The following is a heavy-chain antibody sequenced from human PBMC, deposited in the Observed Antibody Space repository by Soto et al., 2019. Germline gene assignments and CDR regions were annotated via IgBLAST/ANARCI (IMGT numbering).Heavy chain of an antibody. J-gene: IGHJ3*02. Sequence: QVQLQESGPGLVKPSETLSLTCTVSGGSISSYYWSWIRQPPGKGLEWIGYIYYSGGTNYNPSLKRRVTISVDTSKNQFSLKLSSVPAADPAVYYCARRYGSAFDIWGQGTMVTVSS. CDR1: GGSISSYY. V-gene: IGHV4-59*01. D-gene: IGHD3-10*01. CDR2: IYYSGGT. CDR3: ARRYGSAFDI.